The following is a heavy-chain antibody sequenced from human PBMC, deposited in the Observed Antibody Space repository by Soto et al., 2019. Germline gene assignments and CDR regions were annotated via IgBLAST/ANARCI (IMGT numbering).Heavy chain of an antibody. Sequence: EVQLLESGGGLVQPGGSLRLSCAASGFTFSSYAMSWVRQAPGKGLEWVSAISGSGGSTYYADSVKGRFTISRDNSKNTLYLQMNSLRAEDTAVYYCANNGDYYYYGMDVWGQGTTVTVSS. CDR3: ANNGDYYYYGMDV. CDR1: GFTFSSYA. V-gene: IGHV3-23*01. D-gene: IGHD4-17*01. CDR2: ISGSGGST. J-gene: IGHJ6*02.